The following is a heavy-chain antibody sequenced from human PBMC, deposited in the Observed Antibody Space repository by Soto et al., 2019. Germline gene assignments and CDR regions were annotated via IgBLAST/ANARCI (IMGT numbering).Heavy chain of an antibody. CDR3: ARLQYTVVTALDI. Sequence: SLTCSVSGVSIGSHFLSWIRQAPGKGPELVGYIYHTVNTNYNPALKSRVTISMDTSENQLSLQLSSVTAADTAVYYCARLQYTVVTALDIWGQGTMVTVSS. D-gene: IGHD2-15*01. V-gene: IGHV4-59*11. CDR1: GVSIGSHF. J-gene: IGHJ3*02. CDR2: IYHTVNT.